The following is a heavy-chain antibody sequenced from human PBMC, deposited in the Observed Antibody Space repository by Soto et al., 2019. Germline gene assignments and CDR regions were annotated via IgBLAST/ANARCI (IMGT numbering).Heavy chain of an antibody. D-gene: IGHD2-8*01. CDR1: GFTFDSPYSHG. Sequence: GGSLRLSCAASGFTFDSPYSHGMSWVRQSPGKGPEWVSTISSNGANTHYAESVKGRFTISKDASRNTVHLHMNSLRAEDTATYFCVSWVSAHFDYWGHGTPVTVSS. V-gene: IGHV3-23*01. CDR3: VSWVSAHFDY. J-gene: IGHJ4*01. CDR2: ISSNGANT.